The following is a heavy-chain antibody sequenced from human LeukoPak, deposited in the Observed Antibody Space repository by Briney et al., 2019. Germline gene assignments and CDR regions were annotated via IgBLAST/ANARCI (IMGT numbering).Heavy chain of an antibody. CDR3: ARLRDDTRY. V-gene: IGHV3-48*01. D-gene: IGHD3-22*01. J-gene: IGHJ4*02. CDR1: GFTFSSYN. CDR2: ISSSSNTI. Sequence: GGSLRLSCAASGFTFSSYNLNWVRQAPGKGLEWVSYISSSSNTIYYTDSVKGRVTISRYNAKNSLYLQMSSLRAEDTAIYYCARLRDDTRYWGQGTRVTGSS.